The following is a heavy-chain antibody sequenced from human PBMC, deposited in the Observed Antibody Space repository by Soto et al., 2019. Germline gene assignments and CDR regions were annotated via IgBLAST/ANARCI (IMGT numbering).Heavy chain of an antibody. Sequence: PGGSLRLSCGASGFSFSKYGMHWVRQAPGEGLEWLSLISYDGSEKWYAESVKGRFTISRDNSKNTLYLQMNSLRGDDTAVYFCAKGYEVSPPVHPDWHSNYFYGVDVWGRGTTVTVSS. V-gene: IGHV3-30*18. CDR2: ISYDGSEK. CDR3: AKGYEVSPPVHPDWHSNYFYGVDV. J-gene: IGHJ6*02. CDR1: GFSFSKYG. D-gene: IGHD3-9*01.